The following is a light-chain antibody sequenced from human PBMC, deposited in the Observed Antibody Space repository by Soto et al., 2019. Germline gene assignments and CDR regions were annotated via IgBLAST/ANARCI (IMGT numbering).Light chain of an antibody. CDR1: QGVGND. CDR3: QQSYSTLWT. V-gene: IGKV1-39*01. CDR2: AAS. J-gene: IGKJ1*01. Sequence: IQMTQSPSSLSASVGDRVTITCRASQGVGNDLGWYQHKPGKAPKLLIYAASSLETGVPSRFSGSGSGTDFTLTISSLQPEDFATYYCQQSYSTLWTFGQGTKVEIK.